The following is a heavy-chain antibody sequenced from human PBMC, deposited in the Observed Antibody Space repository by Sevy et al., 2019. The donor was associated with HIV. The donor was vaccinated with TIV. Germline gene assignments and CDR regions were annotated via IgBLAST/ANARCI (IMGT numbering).Heavy chain of an antibody. CDR1: GVSFSTYM. V-gene: IGHV3-21*01. CDR2: ISYSSNYI. J-gene: IGHJ3*01. CDR3: ARPYGSGSWEAFDV. Sequence: GGSLRLSCTASGVSFSTYMMNWVRQAPGKGLEWVASISYSSNYIYYADSLKGRFTISRDNAKNSLFLQMNSLRAEDTAVYYCARPYGSGSWEAFDVWGQGTMVTVSS. D-gene: IGHD3-10*01.